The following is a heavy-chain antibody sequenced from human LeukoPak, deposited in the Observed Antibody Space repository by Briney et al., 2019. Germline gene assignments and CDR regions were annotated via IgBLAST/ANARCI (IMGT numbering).Heavy chain of an antibody. CDR3: AKEDYGDYLPGY. Sequence: PGGSLRLSCAASGFSFDAYTMHWVRQAPGKGLEYVSAISSNGGSTYYANSVRGRFTISRDNSKNTLYLQMNSLSADDTAVYYCAKEDYGDYLPGYWGQGTLVTVSS. CDR2: ISSNGGST. V-gene: IGHV3-64*01. D-gene: IGHD4-17*01. CDR1: GFSFDAYT. J-gene: IGHJ4*02.